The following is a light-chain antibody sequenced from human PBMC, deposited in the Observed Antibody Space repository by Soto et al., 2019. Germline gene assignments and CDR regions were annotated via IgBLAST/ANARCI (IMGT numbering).Light chain of an antibody. CDR3: QQYGGSPRT. CDR1: QTIGSSH. CDR2: AAS. V-gene: IGKV3-20*01. J-gene: IGKJ1*01. Sequence: EIVLTQSPGTLSLSPGERATLSCMASQTIGSSHLAWYQQKPGQAPRVLIFAASSRATGIPDRFSGSGSGTDFTLTISRLEPEDFAVYYCQQYGGSPRTFGQGTKVDIK.